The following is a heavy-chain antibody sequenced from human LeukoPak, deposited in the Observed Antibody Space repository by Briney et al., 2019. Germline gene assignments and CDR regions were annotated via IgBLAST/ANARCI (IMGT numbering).Heavy chain of an antibody. CDR2: IYSGGST. D-gene: IGHD2-2*01. J-gene: IGHJ4*02. CDR3: ASYCSSTSCSTFDY. V-gene: IGHV3-53*01. CDR1: GFTLSSNY. Sequence: GRSLRLSCAASGFTLSSNYMSWVRQAPRKELEWVSVIYSGGSTYYADSVKGRFTISRDNSKNTLYLQMNSLRAEDTAVYYCASYCSSTSCSTFDYWGQGTLVTVSS.